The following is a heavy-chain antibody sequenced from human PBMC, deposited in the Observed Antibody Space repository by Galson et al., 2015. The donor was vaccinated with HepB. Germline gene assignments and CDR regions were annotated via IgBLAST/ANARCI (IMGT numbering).Heavy chain of an antibody. D-gene: IGHD6-19*01. Sequence: SLRLSCAASGFTFSSYAMSWVRQAPGKGLEWVSAISGSGGSTYYADSVKGRFTISRDNSKNTLYLQMNSLRAEDTAVYYCAKDRMGEQWLKGPVNWFDPWGQGTLVTVSS. CDR1: GFTFSSYA. CDR2: ISGSGGST. CDR3: AKDRMGEQWLKGPVNWFDP. J-gene: IGHJ5*02. V-gene: IGHV3-23*01.